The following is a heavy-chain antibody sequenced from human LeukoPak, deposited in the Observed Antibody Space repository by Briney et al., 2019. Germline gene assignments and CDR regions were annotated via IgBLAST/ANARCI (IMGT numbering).Heavy chain of an antibody. Sequence: GRSLRLSCAASGFTFSSYGMHWVRQAPGKGLEWVAVIWYGGSNKYYADSVKGRFTISRDNSKNPLYLQMNSLRAEDTAVYYCAIDRAAVYGGNSGTFDYWGQGTLVTVSS. V-gene: IGHV3-33*01. CDR1: GFTFSSYG. CDR2: IWYGGSNK. CDR3: AIDRAAVYGGNSGTFDY. J-gene: IGHJ4*02. D-gene: IGHD4-23*01.